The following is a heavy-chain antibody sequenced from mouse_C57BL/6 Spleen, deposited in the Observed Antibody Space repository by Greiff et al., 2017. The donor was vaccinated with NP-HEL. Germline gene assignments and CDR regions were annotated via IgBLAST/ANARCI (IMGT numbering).Heavy chain of an antibody. V-gene: IGHV5-4*01. Sequence: EVKLVESGGGLVKPGGSLKLSCAASGFTFSSYAMSWVRQTPEKRLEWVATISDGGSYTYYPDNVKGRFTISRDNAKNNLYLQMSHLKSEDTAMYYCAREGITSYYFDYWGQGTTLTVSS. J-gene: IGHJ2*01. CDR2: ISDGGSYT. CDR1: GFTFSSYA. D-gene: IGHD1-1*01. CDR3: AREGITSYYFDY.